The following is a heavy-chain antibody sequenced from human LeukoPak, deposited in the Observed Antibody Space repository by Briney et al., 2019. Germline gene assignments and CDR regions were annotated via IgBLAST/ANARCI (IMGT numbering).Heavy chain of an antibody. CDR3: ARRSPRFQH. J-gene: IGHJ1*01. V-gene: IGHV3-13*01. CDR1: GLTFRNYD. Sequence: PGGSLRLPCADSGLTFRNYDTRWVRQATGQAREWVSGIGSDGDTYYAGSVQGRFTISRENAKTSVYLHIKSLRAGATAVYYCARRSPRFQHWGQGTLVTASS. D-gene: IGHD3-10*01. CDR2: IGSDGDT.